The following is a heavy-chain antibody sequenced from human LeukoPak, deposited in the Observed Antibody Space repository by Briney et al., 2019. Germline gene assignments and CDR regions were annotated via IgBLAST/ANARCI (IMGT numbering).Heavy chain of an antibody. CDR3: AKDAHYYGSGPVSYMDV. V-gene: IGHV4-39*07. CDR2: IYYSGST. CDR1: GGSISSSSYY. Sequence: PSETLSLTCTVSGGSISSSSYYWGWIRQPPGKGLEWIGSIYYSGSTYYNPSLKSRVTISVDTSKNQFSLKLSSVTAADTAVYYCAKDAHYYGSGPVSYMDVWGKGTTVTISS. J-gene: IGHJ6*03. D-gene: IGHD3-10*01.